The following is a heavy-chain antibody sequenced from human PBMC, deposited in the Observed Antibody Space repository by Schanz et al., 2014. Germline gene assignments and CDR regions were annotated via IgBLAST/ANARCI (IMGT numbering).Heavy chain of an antibody. D-gene: IGHD3-9*01. V-gene: IGHV1-18*01. CDR1: GYTFTIYA. Sequence: QVQLVQSGAEVKKPGASVRVSCKASGYTFTIYAMSWVRQAPGQGLEWVGWISVYTGNTKYGQKVQGRVTMTADTSTNTAYMELRSLRSDDTAVYYCAKAEYDILTGSYSRLDPWGQGTLVTVSS. CDR2: ISVYTGNT. CDR3: AKAEYDILTGSYSRLDP. J-gene: IGHJ5*02.